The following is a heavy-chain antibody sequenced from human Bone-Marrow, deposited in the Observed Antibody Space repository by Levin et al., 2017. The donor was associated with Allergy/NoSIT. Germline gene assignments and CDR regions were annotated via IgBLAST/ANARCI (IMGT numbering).Heavy chain of an antibody. J-gene: IGHJ3*02. CDR2: ISYDGTNK. D-gene: IGHD5-18*01. V-gene: IGHV3-30*03. CDR3: ARAGTAMSTGALDI. CDR1: GFTFSTYG. Sequence: GESLKISCAASGFTFSTYGLHWVRQAPGKGLEWVAVISYDGTNKYYADSVKGRFTISRDNSKNTLYLQMNSLRAEDTAVFYCARAGTAMSTGALDIWGQGTVVTVSS.